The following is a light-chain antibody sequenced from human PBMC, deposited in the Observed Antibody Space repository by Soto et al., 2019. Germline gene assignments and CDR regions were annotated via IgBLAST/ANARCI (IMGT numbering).Light chain of an antibody. J-gene: IGKJ1*01. CDR3: QQYGCSRT. CDR1: QSVSSSY. CDR2: GAS. V-gene: IGKV3-20*01. Sequence: EIVLTQSPGTLSLSPGERATLSCRASQSVSSSYLAWYQQRPGQAPRLLIYGASYRATGIPDRFSGSGAGTDFTLTISRLEPEDFGGYYCQQYGCSRTVGQGTKVEVK.